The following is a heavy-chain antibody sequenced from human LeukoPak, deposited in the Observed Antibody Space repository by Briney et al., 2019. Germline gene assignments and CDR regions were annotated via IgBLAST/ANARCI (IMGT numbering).Heavy chain of an antibody. J-gene: IGHJ4*02. V-gene: IGHV3-7*01. CDR1: GFIFTNYF. CDR2: IKHDGSEK. D-gene: IGHD3-3*01. Sequence: GSLRLSCAASGFIFTNYFMSWVRQAPGKGLEWVASIKHDGSEKYYVDSVRGRFTISRDNTMNSLYLQMSSLRAEDTAVYYCATDRGWRTSGYYLYYFEYWGQGTLVTYSS. CDR3: ATDRGWRTSGYYLYYFEY.